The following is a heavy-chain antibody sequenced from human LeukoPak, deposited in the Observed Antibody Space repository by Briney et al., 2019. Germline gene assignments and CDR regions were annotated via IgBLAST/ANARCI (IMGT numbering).Heavy chain of an antibody. V-gene: IGHV4-34*01. CDR2: INHSGST. CDR3: ARRKNSYCSSTSCLIWYYYYGMDV. D-gene: IGHD2-2*01. Sequence: PSETLSLTCAVYGGSFSGYYWSWIRQPPGKGLGWIGEINHSGSTNYNPSLKSRVTISVDTSKNQFSLKLSSVTAADTAVYYCARRKNSYCSSTSCLIWYYYYGMDVWGQGTTVTVSS. J-gene: IGHJ6*02. CDR1: GGSFSGYY.